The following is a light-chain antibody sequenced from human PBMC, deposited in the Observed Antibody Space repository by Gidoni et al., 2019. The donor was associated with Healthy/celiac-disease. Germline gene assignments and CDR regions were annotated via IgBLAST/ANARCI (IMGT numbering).Light chain of an antibody. CDR3: SSYTSSSTLG. V-gene: IGLV2-14*01. CDR2: DVS. J-gene: IGLJ1*01. Sequence: QSALPQPAAGSGSPGQSITISCTGTSSDVGGYNYVSWYQQHPGKAPKLMIYDVSNRPSGVSNRCSGSKSGNTASLTISGLQAEDEADYYCSSYTSSSTLGFGTGTKVTGL. CDR1: SSDVGGYNY.